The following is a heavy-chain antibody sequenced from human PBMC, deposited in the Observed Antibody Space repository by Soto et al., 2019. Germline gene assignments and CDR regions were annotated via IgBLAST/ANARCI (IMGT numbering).Heavy chain of an antibody. CDR3: ARDLLGFGYTYADV. CDR1: GGTFTSYT. CDR2: IIPIFATA. V-gene: IGHV1-69*12. J-gene: IGHJ6*02. D-gene: IGHD3-10*01. Sequence: QVRLVQSGAEVKRPGSSVKVSCKASGGTFTSYTLSWVRQVPGQGLEWMGGIIPIFATANYAQKFQDRVTITADESTSTAYMELSSLRSEDTAVYYCARDLLGFGYTYADVWGQGTTVTVSS.